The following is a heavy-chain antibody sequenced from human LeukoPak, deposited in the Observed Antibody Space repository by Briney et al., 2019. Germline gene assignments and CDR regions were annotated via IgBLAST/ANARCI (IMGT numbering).Heavy chain of an antibody. Sequence: SETLSLTCTVSGGSMNSYYWSWIRQPAGEGLEWIGRFYTSGSSNYNPSLKSRVTMSLDTSKNQFFLKLNSVTAADTAVYYCARGHSGYDDYWGQGTLVTVSS. CDR2: FYTSGSS. CDR3: ARGHSGYDDY. V-gene: IGHV4-4*07. D-gene: IGHD5-12*01. J-gene: IGHJ4*02. CDR1: GGSMNSYY.